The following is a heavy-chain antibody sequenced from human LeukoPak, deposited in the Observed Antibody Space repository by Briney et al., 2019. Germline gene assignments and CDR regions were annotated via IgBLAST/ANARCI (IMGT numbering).Heavy chain of an antibody. V-gene: IGHV3-33*01. D-gene: IGHD3-10*01. CDR1: GFTFSSNG. CDR3: ARGGGLRYGSGSSLFDP. J-gene: IGHJ5*02. Sequence: GGSLRLSCAASGFTFSSNGMHWVRQAPGQGLEWVAVIWYDGSNKYYADAGKGRFTISRDNSKNTLYLRMNSLRAEDTAVYYCARGGGLRYGSGSSLFDPWGQGTLVTVSS. CDR2: IWYDGSNK.